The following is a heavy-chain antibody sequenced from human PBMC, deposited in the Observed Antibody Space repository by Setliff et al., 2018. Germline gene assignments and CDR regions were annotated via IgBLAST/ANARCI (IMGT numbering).Heavy chain of an antibody. D-gene: IGHD3-10*01. V-gene: IGHV4-34*01. J-gene: IGHJ6*03. CDR3: ARHKSNGSGSYPSLYMDV. CDR1: GDSIFDNY. CDR2: IDQGGST. Sequence: SETLSLTCSVSGDSIFDNYWSWIRQPPGKGLEWIGEIDQGGSTNYNPSLKSRVTISLDTSKNQFSVKLSSVTAADTAVYYCARHKSNGSGSYPSLYMDVWGKGIMVTVSS.